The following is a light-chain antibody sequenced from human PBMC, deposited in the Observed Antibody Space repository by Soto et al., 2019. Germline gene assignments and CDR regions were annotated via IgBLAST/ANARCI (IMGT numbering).Light chain of an antibody. V-gene: IGLV1-47*01. Sequence: INPPLASGPPGRRATIPCFERSSTIGSNYVYWYQHLTGTAPKLLIYRNNQRPSGVPDRFSGSKSGTSASLAISGLRSEDEADYYCATWDDSLSNYVFGTGTKVTVL. CDR1: SSTIGSNY. CDR3: ATWDDSLSNYV. J-gene: IGLJ1*01. CDR2: RNN.